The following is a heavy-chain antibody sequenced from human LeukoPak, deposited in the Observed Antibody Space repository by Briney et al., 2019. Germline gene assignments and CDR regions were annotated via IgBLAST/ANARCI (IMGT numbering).Heavy chain of an antibody. Sequence: GASVKVSCKASGGTFSSYAIGWVRQAPGQGLEWMGRIIPILGIANYAQKFQGRVTITADKSTSTAYMELSSLRSEDTAVYYCARVVDDSRSDYFDYWGQGTLVTVSS. V-gene: IGHV1-69*04. CDR1: GGTFSSYA. CDR3: ARVVDDSRSDYFDY. CDR2: IIPILGIA. D-gene: IGHD3-22*01. J-gene: IGHJ4*02.